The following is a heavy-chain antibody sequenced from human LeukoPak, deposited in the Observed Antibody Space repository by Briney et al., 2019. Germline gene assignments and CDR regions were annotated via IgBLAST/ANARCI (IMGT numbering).Heavy chain of an antibody. Sequence: ETLSLTCTVSGGSISSYYWSWIRQSPGKGLEWIGEINQSGSTTYKPSLKGRVTISVDTSKTQFSLKLSSVTAADTAVYYCARGKEYCGGDCFSSWYFDLWGRGTLVTVSS. CDR1: GGSISSYY. J-gene: IGHJ2*01. D-gene: IGHD2-21*02. V-gene: IGHV4-34*01. CDR3: ARGKEYCGGDCFSSWYFDL. CDR2: INQSGST.